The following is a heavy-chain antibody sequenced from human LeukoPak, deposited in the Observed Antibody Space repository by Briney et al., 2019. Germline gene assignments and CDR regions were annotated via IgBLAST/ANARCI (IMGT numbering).Heavy chain of an antibody. CDR1: GFPFDDYG. CDR3: AKDLRDDPYSSSWYGPDS. CDR2: ISGYGAST. Sequence: QSGGSLRLSCAASGFPFDDYGMTWVRQAPGKGLQWVSYISGYGASTFYADSVKGRFTISRDNSKNTLYLQMNSLRAEDTALYYCAKDLRDDPYSSSWYGPDSWGQGTLVTVSS. V-gene: IGHV3-23*01. J-gene: IGHJ4*02. D-gene: IGHD6-13*01.